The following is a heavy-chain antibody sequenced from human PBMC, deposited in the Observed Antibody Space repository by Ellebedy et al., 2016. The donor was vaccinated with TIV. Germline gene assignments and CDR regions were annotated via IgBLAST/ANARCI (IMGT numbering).Heavy chain of an antibody. CDR1: GGTFSSYA. CDR3: ARYAGIYYFDY. J-gene: IGHJ4*02. V-gene: IGHV1-69*13. Sequence: ASVKVSCKASGGTFSSYAISWVRQAPGQGLEWMGGIIPIFGTANYAQKFQGRVTITADESTSTAYMELSSLRSEDAAVYYCARYAGIYYFDYWGQGTLVTVSS. CDR2: IIPIFGTA. D-gene: IGHD2-15*01.